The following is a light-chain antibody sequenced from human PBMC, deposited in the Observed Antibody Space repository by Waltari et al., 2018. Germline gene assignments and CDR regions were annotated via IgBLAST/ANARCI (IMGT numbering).Light chain of an antibody. V-gene: IGKV1-39*01. CDR2: SAS. J-gene: IGKJ2*01. CDR3: QQSSTTPST. CDR1: QSISNF. Sequence: DIEMTQSPSSLSASVGDRVTITCRASQSISNFLNWYQQKPGEAPKLLIYSASTLQSGVPSRFSGAGSGTDFSLTIISLQPADFASYYCQQSSTTPSTFGQGTKLEIK.